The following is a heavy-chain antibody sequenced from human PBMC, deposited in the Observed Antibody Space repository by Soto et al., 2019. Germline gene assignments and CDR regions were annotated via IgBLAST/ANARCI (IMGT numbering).Heavy chain of an antibody. V-gene: IGHV3-21*01. J-gene: IGHJ2*01. CDR1: GFTFSSYS. D-gene: IGHD6-6*01. CDR3: ARAPEYSSSSWYFDL. CDR2: ISSSSSYI. Sequence: GGSLRLSCAASGFTFSSYSMNWVRQAPGKGLEWVSSISSSSSYIYYADSVKGRFTISRDNAKNSLYLQMNSLRAEDTAVYYCARAPEYSSSSWYFDLWGRGTLVTVSS.